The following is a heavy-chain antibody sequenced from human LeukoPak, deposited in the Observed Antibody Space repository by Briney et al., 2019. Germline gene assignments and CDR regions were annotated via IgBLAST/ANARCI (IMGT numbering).Heavy chain of an antibody. J-gene: IGHJ4*02. CDR3: ARVRSGMVRGVTDY. D-gene: IGHD3-10*01. V-gene: IGHV4-39*07. CDR2: IYYSGST. Sequence: SETLSLTCTVSGGSISSSSYYWGWIRQPPGKGLEWIGSIYYSGSTYYNPSLKSRVTISVDTSKNQFSLKLSSVTAADTAVYYCARVRSGMVRGVTDYWGQGTLVTVSS. CDR1: GGSISSSSYY.